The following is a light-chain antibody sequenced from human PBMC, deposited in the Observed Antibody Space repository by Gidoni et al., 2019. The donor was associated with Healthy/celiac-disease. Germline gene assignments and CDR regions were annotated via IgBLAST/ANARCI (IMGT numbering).Light chain of an antibody. CDR3: HQYYSIPRT. V-gene: IGKV4-1*01. J-gene: IGKJ1*01. CDR1: HSVLYSSNNKNY. CDR2: WAS. Sequence: DIVMTQSPDPPAVSLGEKATTNCESSHSVLYSSNNKNYLTWYQQKPGHPPKLLISWASARESGVPDRFSGSGSATYFTLTISSLQAEDVAVYYCHQYYSIPRTFGQGTKVEIK.